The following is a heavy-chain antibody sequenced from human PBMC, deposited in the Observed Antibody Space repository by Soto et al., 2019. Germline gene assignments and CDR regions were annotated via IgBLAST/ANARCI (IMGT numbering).Heavy chain of an antibody. J-gene: IGHJ4*02. V-gene: IGHV4-30-4*01. CDR1: GGSISSGDYY. CDR2: IYHSGRRT. CDR3: GRLPSPYDSSANHPDY. D-gene: IGHD3-22*01. Sequence: SETLSLTCTVSGGSISSGDYYWSWIRQPPGKGLEWIGYIYHSGRRTYYNPSLKSRVTISVDTSKNRFSLQLRSVTAADTAVYYCGRLPSPYDSSANHPDYWGQGTLVTVSS.